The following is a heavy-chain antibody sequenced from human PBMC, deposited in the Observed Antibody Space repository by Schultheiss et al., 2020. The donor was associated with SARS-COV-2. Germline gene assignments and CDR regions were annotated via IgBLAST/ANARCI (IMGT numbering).Heavy chain of an antibody. D-gene: IGHD3-22*01. CDR2: ISSRTSYT. CDR1: GFIFSDYY. V-gene: IGHV3-11*06. Sequence: GGSLRLSCAASGFIFSDYYMSWIRQAPGKGLEWVSYISSRTSYTKNADSVKGRFTISGDNAKNSLYLQMNSLRAEDTAVYYCAREGSGYFFDYWGQGTLVTVSS. CDR3: AREGSGYFFDY. J-gene: IGHJ4*02.